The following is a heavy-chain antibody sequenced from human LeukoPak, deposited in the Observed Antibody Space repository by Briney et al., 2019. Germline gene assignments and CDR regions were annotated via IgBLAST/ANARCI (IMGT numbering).Heavy chain of an antibody. V-gene: IGHV3-30*02. J-gene: IGHJ4*02. Sequence: TGGSLRLSCAASGFTFSSYGMHWVRQAPGKGLEWVAFIRYDGSNKYYADSVKGRFTISRDNSKNTLYLQMNSLRAEDTAVYYCASQNVQPAYWGQGTLVTVSS. D-gene: IGHD1-1*01. CDR1: GFTFSSYG. CDR2: IRYDGSNK. CDR3: ASQNVQPAY.